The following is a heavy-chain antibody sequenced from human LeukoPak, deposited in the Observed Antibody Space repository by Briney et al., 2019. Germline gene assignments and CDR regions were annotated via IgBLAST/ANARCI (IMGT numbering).Heavy chain of an antibody. J-gene: IGHJ3*02. CDR3: ARASQTTDDAFDI. Sequence: QPGGSLRLSCAASGFTFSSYAMHWVRQAPGKGLEWVAVISYDGSNKYYADSVKGRFTISRDNSKNTLYLQMNSLRAEDTAVYYCARASQTTDDAFDIWGQGTMVTVSS. V-gene: IGHV3-30-3*01. CDR1: GFTFSSYA. CDR2: ISYDGSNK. D-gene: IGHD4-17*01.